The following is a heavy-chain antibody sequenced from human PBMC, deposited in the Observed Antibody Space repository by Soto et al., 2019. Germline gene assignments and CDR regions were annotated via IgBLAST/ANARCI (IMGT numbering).Heavy chain of an antibody. CDR3: AGSYYDFWSGYYPRGLLDV. Sequence: PSETLSLTCVVSGDSMTRGSYYWAWIRQPPGKGLEWIGSFYYTGSTNYNPSLKSRVTVSVDTSKNQFSLKLSSVTAADTAVYYCAGSYYDFWSGYYPRGLLDVWGKGTTVTVSS. CDR1: GDSMTRGSYY. V-gene: IGHV4-39*01. J-gene: IGHJ6*04. CDR2: FYYTGST. D-gene: IGHD3-3*01.